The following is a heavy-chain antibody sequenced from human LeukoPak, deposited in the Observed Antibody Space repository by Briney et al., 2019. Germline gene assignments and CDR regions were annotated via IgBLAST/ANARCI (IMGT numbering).Heavy chain of an antibody. CDR3: ARDIAARPDNWFDP. Sequence: PSETLSLTCTVSGGSISSSSYYWGWIRQPPGKGLEWIGSIYYSGSTYYNPSLKSRVTISVDTSKNQFSLKLSSVTAADTAVYYCARDIAARPDNWFDPGGQGTLVTVSS. CDR2: IYYSGST. D-gene: IGHD6-6*01. J-gene: IGHJ5*02. CDR1: GGSISSSSYY. V-gene: IGHV4-39*01.